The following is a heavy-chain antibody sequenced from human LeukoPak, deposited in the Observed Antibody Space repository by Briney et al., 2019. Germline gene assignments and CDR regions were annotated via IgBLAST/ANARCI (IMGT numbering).Heavy chain of an antibody. Sequence: GGSLRLSCAASGFTFSSYEMNWVRQAPGKGLEWVSYISSSGCTIYYADSVKGRFTISRDNARNSLYLQMNSLRAEDTAVYYCARALHSGSSRAEGYWGQGTLVTVSS. CDR2: ISSSGCTI. J-gene: IGHJ4*02. CDR3: ARALHSGSSRAEGY. D-gene: IGHD5-12*01. V-gene: IGHV3-48*03. CDR1: GFTFSSYE.